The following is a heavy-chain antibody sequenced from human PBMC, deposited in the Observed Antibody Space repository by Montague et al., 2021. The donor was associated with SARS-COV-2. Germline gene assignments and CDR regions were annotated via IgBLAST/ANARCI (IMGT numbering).Heavy chain of an antibody. Sequence: SETLSLTCTVSGGSISSSSYYWGWIRQPPGKGLEWIGSIYYSGSTYYNPSLKSRVTISVDTSKNQSSLKLSSVTAADTAVYYCARDTRITMIVVVQGYGMDAWGQGTTVTVSS. D-gene: IGHD3-22*01. CDR3: ARDTRITMIVVVQGYGMDA. V-gene: IGHV4-39*07. CDR1: GGSISSSSYY. CDR2: IYYSGST. J-gene: IGHJ6*02.